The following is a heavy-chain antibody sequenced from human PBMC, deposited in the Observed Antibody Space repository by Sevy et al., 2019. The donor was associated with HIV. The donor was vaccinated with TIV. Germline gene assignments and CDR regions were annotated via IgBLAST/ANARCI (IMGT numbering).Heavy chain of an antibody. D-gene: IGHD3-9*01. J-gene: IGHJ3*02. CDR2: IYPGDSDT. V-gene: IGHV5-51*01. Sequence: GESLKISCKGSGYSFTNRWIAWVRQMPGKGLEWMGIIYPGDSDTRYSPPFQGQVTISADKSISTAYLQWSSLKASDTAIYYCAPDPLSGDALDTWGQGTMVTVSS. CDR3: APDPLSGDALDT. CDR1: GYSFTNRW.